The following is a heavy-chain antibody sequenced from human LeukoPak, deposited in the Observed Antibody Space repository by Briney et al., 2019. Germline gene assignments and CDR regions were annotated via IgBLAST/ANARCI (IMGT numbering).Heavy chain of an antibody. CDR2: ISWNSGSI. V-gene: IGHV3-9*01. CDR1: GFTFDDYA. CDR3: ASGGSSWYSVDY. D-gene: IGHD6-13*01. Sequence: GRSLRLSCAASGFTFDDYAMHWVRQAPGKGLEWVSGISWNSGSIGYADSVKGRFTISRDNAKNSLYLQMNSLRAEDTALYYCASGGSSWYSVDYWGQGTLVTVSS. J-gene: IGHJ4*02.